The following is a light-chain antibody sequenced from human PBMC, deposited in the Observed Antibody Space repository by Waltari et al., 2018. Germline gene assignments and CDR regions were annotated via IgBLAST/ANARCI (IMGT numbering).Light chain of an antibody. V-gene: IGLV2-23*01. J-gene: IGLJ2*01. CDR3: CSYVGGSRVL. CDR2: EAT. CDR1: RREIGAYHF. Sequence: QSVLTQPASVSGSPGQSITISCTGTRREIGAYHFVSWFQQLPGHAPRLLSSEATKRPSGVSYRFSGSKSGNTASLSISDLQAEDEADYYCCSYVGGSRVLFGGGTKLTV.